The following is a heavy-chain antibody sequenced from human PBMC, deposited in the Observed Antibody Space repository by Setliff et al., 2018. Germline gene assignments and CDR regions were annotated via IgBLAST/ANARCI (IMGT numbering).Heavy chain of an antibody. CDR2: INHYGST. D-gene: IGHD2-15*01. V-gene: IGHV4-34*01. J-gene: IGHJ3*01. Sequence: SETLSLTCAVYGGSFSGYYWTWIRQSPGKGLEWIGEINHYGSTNYNPSLKSRVTISVDTSKNQFSLKLSSVTAADTALYYCARPNCSGGDCYSSAFDVWGHGTTGTVSS. CDR3: ARPNCSGGDCYSSAFDV. CDR1: GGSFSGYY.